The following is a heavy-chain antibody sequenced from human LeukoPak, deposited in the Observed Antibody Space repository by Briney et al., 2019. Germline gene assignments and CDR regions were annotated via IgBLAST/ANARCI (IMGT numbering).Heavy chain of an antibody. CDR2: IKQDGSKK. CDR3: VRNLAVAGTCFDS. CDR1: GFPFSSYW. D-gene: IGHD6-19*01. V-gene: IGHV3-7*03. J-gene: IGHJ4*02. Sequence: PGGSLRLSCVASGFPFSSYWMTWVRQAPGKGLEWVANIKQDGSKKSYVDSVKGRFTISRDNAESSLYLQMNSLRVEDTAVYYCVRNLAVAGTCFDSWGQGTLVTVSS.